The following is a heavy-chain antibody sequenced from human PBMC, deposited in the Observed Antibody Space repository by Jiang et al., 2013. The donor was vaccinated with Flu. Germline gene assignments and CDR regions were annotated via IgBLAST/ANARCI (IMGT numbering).Heavy chain of an antibody. CDR3: ARLNPSPPYIVMVTATQTT. D-gene: IGHD2-21*02. CDR1: GYSFSSYW. Sequence: GAEVKKPGESLRISCKASGYSFSSYWISWVRQMPGKGLEWMGIIYPGDSDTRYSPSFQGQVRISADKSISTAFLQWSSLKASDTALYYCARLNPSPPYIVMVTATQTTWGQGTLVTVSS. J-gene: IGHJ4*02. V-gene: IGHV5-51*01. CDR2: IYPGDSDT.